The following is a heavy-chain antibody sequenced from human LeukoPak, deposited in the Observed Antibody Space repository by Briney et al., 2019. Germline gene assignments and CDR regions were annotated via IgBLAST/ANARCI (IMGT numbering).Heavy chain of an antibody. Sequence: PGGSLRLSCAASGFTFSNYFMGWVRQAPGKGLEWVANINKDGSGTSYADSVKGRFTISRDSAKNSLYLQMNGLRVEDTAVYYCAKEGRSLQTYWGQGTLVTVSS. V-gene: IGHV3-7*03. CDR1: GFTFSNYF. J-gene: IGHJ4*02. CDR3: AKEGRSLQTY. CDR2: INKDGSGT. D-gene: IGHD5-24*01.